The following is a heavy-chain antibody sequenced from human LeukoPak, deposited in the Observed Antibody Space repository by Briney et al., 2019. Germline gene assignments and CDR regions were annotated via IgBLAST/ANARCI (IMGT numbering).Heavy chain of an antibody. J-gene: IGHJ4*02. Sequence: GGSLRLSCAASGVTFSSYAMHWVRQAPGKGLEWVAVISYDGSNKYYADSVKGRFTISRDNSKNTLYLQMNSLRAEDTAVYYCARYCSSTSCHHRSFDYWGQGTLVTVSS. CDR1: GVTFSSYA. V-gene: IGHV3-30-3*01. CDR2: ISYDGSNK. CDR3: ARYCSSTSCHHRSFDY. D-gene: IGHD2-2*01.